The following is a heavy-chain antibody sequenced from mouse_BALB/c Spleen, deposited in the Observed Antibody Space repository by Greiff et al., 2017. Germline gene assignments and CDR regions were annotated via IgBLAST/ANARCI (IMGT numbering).Heavy chain of an antibody. CDR1: GFTFSSYA. CDR2: ISSGGST. J-gene: IGHJ1*01. Sequence: EVKLQESGGGLVKPGGSLKLSCAASGFTFSSYAMSWVRQTPEKRLEWVASISSGGSTYYPDSVKGRFTISRDNARNILYLQMSSLRSEDTAMYYCARDDGPWYFDVWGAGTTVTVSS. V-gene: IGHV5-6-5*01. D-gene: IGHD2-3*01. CDR3: ARDDGPWYFDV.